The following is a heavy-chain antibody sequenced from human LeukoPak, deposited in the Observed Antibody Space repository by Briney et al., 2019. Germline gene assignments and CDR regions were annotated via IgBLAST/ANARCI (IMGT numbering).Heavy chain of an antibody. CDR3: ARDPNWGSGY. CDR2: IGTRGDGI. J-gene: IGHJ4*02. CDR1: DFTFSSYT. D-gene: IGHD7-27*01. V-gene: IGHV3-23*01. Sequence: PGGSLRLSCVASDFTFSSYTMIWVRQAPGKALEWVSVIGTRGDGIHYADSVKGRFTISRDDYKNTLYLQMNSLRAEDTAVYYCARDPNWGSGYWGQGTLVTVSS.